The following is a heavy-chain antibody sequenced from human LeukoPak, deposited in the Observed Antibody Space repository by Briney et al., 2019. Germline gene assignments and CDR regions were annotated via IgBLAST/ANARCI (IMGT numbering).Heavy chain of an antibody. D-gene: IGHD1-26*01. CDR3: ARGHISKLVGITRYYFDY. CDR1: GFTFSSYD. V-gene: IGHV3-13*01. CDR2: IGPAGDT. J-gene: IGHJ4*02. Sequence: PGGSLRLSCAASGFTFSSYDMHWVRQATGRGLEWVSGIGPAGDTKYPGSVKGRFIISRENAKNSLYLQMNSLRAGDTAVYYCARGHISKLVGITRYYFDYWGQGTLVTVSS.